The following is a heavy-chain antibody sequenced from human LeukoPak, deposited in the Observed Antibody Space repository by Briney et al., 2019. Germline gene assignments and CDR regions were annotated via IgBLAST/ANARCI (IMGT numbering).Heavy chain of an antibody. D-gene: IGHD3-9*01. CDR2: IWYDGSNK. J-gene: IGHJ4*02. CDR3: AKDDSVEYYILTGYYDFED. CDR1: GFTFSSYG. Sequence: PGGSLRLSCAASGFTFSSYGMHWVRQAPGKGLEWVAVIWYDGSNKYYADSVKGRFTISRDNSKNTLYLQMNSLRAEDTAVYYCAKDDSVEYYILTGYYDFEDWGQGTLVTVSS. V-gene: IGHV3-33*06.